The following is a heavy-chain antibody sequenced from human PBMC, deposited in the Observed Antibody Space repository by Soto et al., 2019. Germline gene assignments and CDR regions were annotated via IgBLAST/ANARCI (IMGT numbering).Heavy chain of an antibody. CDR3: ARELFSAADY. D-gene: IGHD1-26*01. CDR2: MSFDEKNK. J-gene: IGHJ4*02. Sequence: QVQLVESGGGVVQPGRSLRLSCVGSGFIFRNFPMYWIRQAPGKGLEWVALMSFDEKNKYYADSVKGRFTISRDTSKNTVYLQMNGLRTEDTAVSYCARELFSAADYWGQGTLVIVSS. V-gene: IGHV3-30*04. CDR1: GFIFRNFP.